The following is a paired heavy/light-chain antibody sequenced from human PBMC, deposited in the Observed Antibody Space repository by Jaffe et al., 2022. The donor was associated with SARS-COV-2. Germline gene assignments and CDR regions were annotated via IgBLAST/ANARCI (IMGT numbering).Light chain of an antibody. Sequence: QSVLTQPPSVSGAPGQRVTISCTGSSSNIGANFDVHWYQQLPGTAPKLLIYGNNNRPSGVPDRFSGSKSGTSASLAITGPQAEDEADYYCQSYDSSLSGWVFGGGTKLTVL. V-gene: IGLV1-40*01. CDR2: GNN. CDR1: SSNIGANFD. CDR3: QSYDSSLSGWV. J-gene: IGLJ3*02.
Heavy chain of an antibody. Sequence: QVQLQESGPGLVKPSQTLSLTCTVSGGSISNPDSYWTWIRQPAGKGLEWIGRISSSGRTNYNSPLKSRVTISLDTSKNQFSLRLSSVTATDAAVYYCARALDYSDYHWFDPWGQGSLVTVSS. V-gene: IGHV4-61*02. CDR3: ARALDYSDYHWFDP. D-gene: IGHD4-17*01. J-gene: IGHJ5*02. CDR2: ISSSGRT. CDR1: GGSISNPDSY.